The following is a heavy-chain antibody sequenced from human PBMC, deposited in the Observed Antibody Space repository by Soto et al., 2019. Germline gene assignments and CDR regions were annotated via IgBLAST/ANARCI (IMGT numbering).Heavy chain of an antibody. CDR3: ARASGPLISGSGYYSHEFDY. D-gene: IGHD3-22*01. Sequence: ASVKVSCKASGYTFTSYAMHWVRQAPGQRLEWLGWINAGNGNTKYSQKFQGRVTITRDTSASTAYMELSSLRSEDTAVYYCARASGPLISGSGYYSHEFDYWGQGTLVTVSS. CDR1: GYTFTSYA. V-gene: IGHV1-3*01. J-gene: IGHJ4*02. CDR2: INAGNGNT.